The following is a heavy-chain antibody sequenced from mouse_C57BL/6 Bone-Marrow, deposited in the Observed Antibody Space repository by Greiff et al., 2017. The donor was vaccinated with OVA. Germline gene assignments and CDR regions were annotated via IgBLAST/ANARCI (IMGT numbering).Heavy chain of an antibody. CDR1: GYTFTDYY. CDR3: ARPYYPYYFDY. CDR2: INPYNGGT. D-gene: IGHD2-10*01. Sequence: VQLQQSGPVLVKPGASVKMSCKASGYTFTDYYMNWVKQSHGKSLEWIGVINPYNGGTSYNQKFKGKATLTVDKSSSTAYMELNSLTSEDSAVYYCARPYYPYYFDYWGQGTTLTVSS. V-gene: IGHV1-19*01. J-gene: IGHJ2*01.